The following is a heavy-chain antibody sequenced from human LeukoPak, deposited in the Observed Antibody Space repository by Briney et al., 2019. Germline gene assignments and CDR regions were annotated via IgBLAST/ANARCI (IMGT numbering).Heavy chain of an antibody. CDR2: IIPILGIA. D-gene: IGHD3-10*01. J-gene: IGHJ4*02. CDR1: GGTFSSYA. Sequence: ASVKVSCKASGGTFSSYAISWVRQAPGQGLEWMGRIIPILGIANYAQKFQGRVTITADKSTSTAYMELSSLRSEDTAVYYCASRIGMVRGVVEDYWGQGTLVTVSS. V-gene: IGHV1-69*04. CDR3: ASRIGMVRGVVEDY.